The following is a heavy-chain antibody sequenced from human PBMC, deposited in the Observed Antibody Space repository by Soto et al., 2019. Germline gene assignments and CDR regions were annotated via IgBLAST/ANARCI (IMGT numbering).Heavy chain of an antibody. J-gene: IGHJ5*02. CDR1: GDSITRGAYY. V-gene: IGHV4-31*01. Sequence: PSETLSLTCTVSGDSITRGAYYWTWIRQHLWMGLEWIGYFSITGITYYIPSLKILLFISLVTSDNQFSLKLTSVTAADTAIYYCARARQYYDCELDPWGQGTLVTVS. CDR3: ARARQYYDCELDP. CDR2: FSITGIT. D-gene: IGHD3-16*01.